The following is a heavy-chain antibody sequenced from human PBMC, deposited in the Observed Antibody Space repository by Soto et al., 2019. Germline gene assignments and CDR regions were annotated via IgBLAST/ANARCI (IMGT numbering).Heavy chain of an antibody. CDR2: LSDSGISI. CDR1: GITVSRNY. J-gene: IGHJ4*02. Sequence: TGGSLRLSCAASGITVSRNYMTWVRQAPGKGLEWVSGLSDSGISIYYADSVKGRLTISRDNSKNTLYLQIHTLRAEDTAVYYCAKVSSSWYAGFFDLWGQGTLVTVSS. D-gene: IGHD6-13*01. V-gene: IGHV3-23*01. CDR3: AKVSSSWYAGFFDL.